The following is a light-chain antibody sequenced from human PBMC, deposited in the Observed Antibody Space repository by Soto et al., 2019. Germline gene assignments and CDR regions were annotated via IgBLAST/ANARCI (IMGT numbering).Light chain of an antibody. CDR2: DTS. CDR3: LISYRAVYV. V-gene: IGLV7-46*01. Sequence: AVFTPQPSXTVSPVGTVTLTAGSSAGAVTSGHYPYWFQQKPGQAPRTLIYDTSNKHSWTPARFSGSLLGGKADLTLSGAQPEDEAEYYCLISYRAVYVFGTGTKVTV. CDR1: AGAVTSGHY. J-gene: IGLJ1*01.